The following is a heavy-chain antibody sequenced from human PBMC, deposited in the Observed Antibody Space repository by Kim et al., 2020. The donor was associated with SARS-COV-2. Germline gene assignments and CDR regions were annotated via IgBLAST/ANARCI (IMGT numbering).Heavy chain of an antibody. V-gene: IGHV3-7*01. CDR2: IKEDGTES. Sequence: GGALRLSCAGTGFSFGNYWMTWVRQAPGKGLEWVANIKEDGTESFYVDSVRGRFTISRDNAESSVYLQMKYVGVDDTAVYYCARGCPDCGDTADSRGQGT. D-gene: IGHD2-21*02. CDR1: GFSFGNYW. J-gene: IGHJ4*02. CDR3: ARGCPDCGDTADS.